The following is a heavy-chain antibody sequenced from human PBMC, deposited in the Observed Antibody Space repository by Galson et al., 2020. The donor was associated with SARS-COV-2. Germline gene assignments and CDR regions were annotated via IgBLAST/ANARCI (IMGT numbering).Heavy chain of an antibody. J-gene: IGHJ6*02. Sequence: SQASETLSLTCAVYGGSFSGYYWSWIRQPPGKGLEWIWEINHSGRTNYNPSLKSRVTLSVDTSKNQFSLKLSSVTAADTAVYYCASGGALYYYGSGRDYYGMDVWGQGTTVSVSS. CDR3: ASGGALYYYGSGRDYYGMDV. V-gene: IGHV4-34*01. CDR2: INHSGRT. D-gene: IGHD3-10*01. CDR1: GGSFSGYY.